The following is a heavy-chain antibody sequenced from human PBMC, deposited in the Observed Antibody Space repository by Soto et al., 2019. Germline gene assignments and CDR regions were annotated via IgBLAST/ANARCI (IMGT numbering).Heavy chain of an antibody. CDR3: CTGPFDL. CDR1: SFTFSNDW. J-gene: IGHJ2*01. Sequence: EVHLVESGGALVKPGGSLRLSCAASSFTFSNDWMNWVRQAPGKGLEWVGRVKSKADGGTTDYAAPVKDRFTISRDDSTNTLHLQMNSLKTEDTAVYFCCTGPFDLWGRGTLVTVSS. CDR2: VKSKADGGTT. V-gene: IGHV3-15*07.